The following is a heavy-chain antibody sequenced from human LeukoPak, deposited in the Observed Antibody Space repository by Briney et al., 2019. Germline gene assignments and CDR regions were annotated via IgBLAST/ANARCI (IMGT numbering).Heavy chain of an antibody. D-gene: IGHD6-6*01. CDR1: GGSISSSSYY. V-gene: IGHV4-39*07. CDR3: ARWSGSVTARNYYYYMDV. CDR2: IYYSGST. Sequence: NTSETLSLTCTVSGGSISSSSYYWGWIRQPPGKGLEWIGSIYYSGSTYYNPSLKSRVTISVDTSKNQFSLKLSSVTAADTAVYYCARWSGSVTARNYYYYMDVWGEGTTVTVSS. J-gene: IGHJ6*03.